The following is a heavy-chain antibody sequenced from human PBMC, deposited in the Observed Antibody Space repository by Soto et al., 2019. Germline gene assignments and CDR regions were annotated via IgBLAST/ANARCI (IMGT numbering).Heavy chain of an antibody. Sequence: HPGGSLRLSCAASGFTFSSYWMHWVRQAPGKGLVWVSRINSDGSSTSYADSVKGRFTISRDNAKNTLYLQMNSLRAEDTAVYYCARGVYYDFWSGYYIDGWFDPWGQGTLVTVSS. CDR1: GFTFSSYW. V-gene: IGHV3-74*01. D-gene: IGHD3-3*01. CDR3: ARGVYYDFWSGYYIDGWFDP. CDR2: INSDGSST. J-gene: IGHJ5*02.